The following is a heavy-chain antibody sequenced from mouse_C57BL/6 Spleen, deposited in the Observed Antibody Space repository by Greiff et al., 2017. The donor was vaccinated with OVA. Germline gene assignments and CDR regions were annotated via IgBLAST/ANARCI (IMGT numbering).Heavy chain of an antibody. Sequence: VQVVESGAELVKPGASVKMSCKASGYTFTTYPIEWMKQNHGKSLEWIGNFHPYNDDTKYNEKFKGKATLTVEKSSSTVYLELSRLTSDDSAVYYCARNYGSRGYFDYWGQGTTLTVSS. CDR1: GYTFTTYP. CDR3: ARNYGSRGYFDY. V-gene: IGHV1-47*01. J-gene: IGHJ2*01. D-gene: IGHD1-1*01. CDR2: FHPYNDDT.